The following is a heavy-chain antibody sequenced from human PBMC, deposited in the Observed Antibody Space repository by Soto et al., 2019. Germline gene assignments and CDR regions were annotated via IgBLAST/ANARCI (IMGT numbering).Heavy chain of an antibody. J-gene: IGHJ4*02. CDR3: ARRKERSGPNYFDY. D-gene: IGHD6-25*01. CDR1: GYTFSTYD. V-gene: IGHV1-8*01. Sequence: ASVNVSCKTSGYTFSTYDINWVRQAPGQGLEWMGWMNPNTGNTGYAQKFRGRVTLTRNTSISTAYMELMSLKTEDTAVYFCARRKERSGPNYFDYWGQGTLVTVSS. CDR2: MNPNTGNT.